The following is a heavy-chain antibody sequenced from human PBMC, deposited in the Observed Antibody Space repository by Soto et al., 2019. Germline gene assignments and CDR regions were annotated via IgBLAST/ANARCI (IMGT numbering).Heavy chain of an antibody. CDR3: AKLGLRYFDWFIDY. V-gene: IGHV3-23*01. CDR1: GFTFSNYG. J-gene: IGHJ4*02. Sequence: EVQLLESGGALVQPGGSLRLSCAASGFTFSNYGMTWVRQAPGKGLEWVSTIPGSGGRTYYADSVKGRFIISRDRSENTLYLQMDSLRAEDTAVYYCAKLGLRYFDWFIDYWGQGTLVTVSS. CDR2: IPGSGGRT. D-gene: IGHD3-9*01.